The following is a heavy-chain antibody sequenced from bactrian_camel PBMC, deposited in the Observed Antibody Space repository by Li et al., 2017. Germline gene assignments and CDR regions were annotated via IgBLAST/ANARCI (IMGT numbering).Heavy chain of an antibody. Sequence: HVQLVESGGGTVQAGGSLRLSCTASRHTSSPELNTRSMAWFRQAPGKEHEVVAAIYTSGGSTYYADSVKGRFTISLDRAHGTMNLQMNSLQPDDTAMYYCAADNNPRPGAMALNPQYWDNWGQGT. J-gene: IGHJ4*01. CDR3: AADNNPRPGAMALNPQYWDN. V-gene: IGHV3S54*01. CDR2: IYTSGGST. D-gene: IGHD1*01. CDR1: RHTSSPELNTRS.